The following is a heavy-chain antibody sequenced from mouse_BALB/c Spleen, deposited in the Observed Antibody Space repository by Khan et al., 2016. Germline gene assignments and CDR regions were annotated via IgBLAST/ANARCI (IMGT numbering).Heavy chain of an antibody. CDR2: ISYSGGT. CDR1: GDSITSGY. J-gene: IGHJ4*01. D-gene: IGHD1-1*01. CDR3: ARNDGSSYVRGMDY. V-gene: IGHV3-8*02. Sequence: EVKLEVSGPSLVKPSQTLSLTCSVTGDSITSGYWNWIRKFPGNKLEYMGYISYSGGTYNNPSLKSRISITRDTSKNQYYLQLNSVTTEDTGTYYCARNDGSSYVRGMDYWGQGLSVTVSS.